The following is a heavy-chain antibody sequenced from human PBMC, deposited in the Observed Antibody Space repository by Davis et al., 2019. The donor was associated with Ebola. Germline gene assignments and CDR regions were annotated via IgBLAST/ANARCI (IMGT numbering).Heavy chain of an antibody. CDR3: ARRPRFLEWSRRYYYGMDV. J-gene: IGHJ6*02. V-gene: IGHV4-39*01. CDR2: IYYSGST. Sequence: MPSETLSLTCTVSGGSISSYYWGWIRQPPGKGLEWIGSIYYSGSTYYNPSLKSRVTISVDTSKNQFSLKLSSVTAADTAVYYCARRPRFLEWSRRYYYGMDVWGQGTTVTVSS. D-gene: IGHD3-3*01. CDR1: GGSISSYY.